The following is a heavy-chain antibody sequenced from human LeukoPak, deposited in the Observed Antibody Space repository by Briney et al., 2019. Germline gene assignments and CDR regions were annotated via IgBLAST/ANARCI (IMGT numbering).Heavy chain of an antibody. D-gene: IGHD1-1*01. CDR2: INHSGST. Sequence: TETLSLTCAVYGGSFSGYYWSWIRQPPGKGLEWIGEINHSGSTNYNPSLKSRVTISVDTSKNQFSLKLSSVTAADTAVYYCARAWTFDYWGQGTLVTVSS. CDR3: ARAWTFDY. V-gene: IGHV4-34*01. CDR1: GGSFSGYY. J-gene: IGHJ4*02.